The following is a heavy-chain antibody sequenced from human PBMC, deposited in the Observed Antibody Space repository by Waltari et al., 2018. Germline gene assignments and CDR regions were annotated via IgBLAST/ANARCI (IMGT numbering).Heavy chain of an antibody. J-gene: IGHJ4*02. Sequence: QVQLVQSGAEVKKPGSSVKVSCKASGGTFSSSAISWVRQAPGQGLEWMGGIIPIFGTANYAQKFEGRVTITTDESTSTAYMELSSLRSEDTAVYYCARNGIAAAGISYFDYWGQGTLVTVSS. CDR2: IIPIFGTA. CDR3: ARNGIAAAGISYFDY. D-gene: IGHD6-13*01. CDR1: GGTFSSSA. V-gene: IGHV1-69*05.